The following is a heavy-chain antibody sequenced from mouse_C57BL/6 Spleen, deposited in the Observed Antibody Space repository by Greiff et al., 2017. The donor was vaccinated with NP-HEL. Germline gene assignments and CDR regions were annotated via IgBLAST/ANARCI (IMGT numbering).Heavy chain of an antibody. V-gene: IGHV5-6*01. D-gene: IGHD2-1*01. CDR3: ARSYGNYDYFDY. CDR1: GFTFSSYG. Sequence: EVQLVESGGDLVKPGGSLKLSCAASGFTFSSYGMSWVRQTPDKRLEWVATISSGGSYTYYPDSVKGRFTISRDNAKNTLYLQMSSLKSEDTAMYYCARSYGNYDYFDYWGQGTTLTVSS. CDR2: ISSGGSYT. J-gene: IGHJ2*01.